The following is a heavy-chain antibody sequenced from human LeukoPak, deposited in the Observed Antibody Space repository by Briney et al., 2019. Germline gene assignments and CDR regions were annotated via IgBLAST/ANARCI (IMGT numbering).Heavy chain of an antibody. CDR1: GGSISSGTYF. Sequence: PSQTLSLTCTVSGGSISSGTYFWSWIRQPAGKGLEWIGRIYTSGSTNYNPSLKSRVTMSVDTSRNQFSPRLSSVTAADTAVYYCASEVPASIDYFQHWGQGTLVTVSS. J-gene: IGHJ1*01. CDR2: IYTSGST. D-gene: IGHD2-2*02. V-gene: IGHV4-61*02. CDR3: ASEVPASIDYFQH.